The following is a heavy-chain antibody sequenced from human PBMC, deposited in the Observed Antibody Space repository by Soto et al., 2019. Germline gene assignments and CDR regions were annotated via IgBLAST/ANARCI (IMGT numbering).Heavy chain of an antibody. D-gene: IGHD3-9*01. J-gene: IGHJ4*02. CDR1: GYSFTSYW. Sequence: GESLKISCKGSGYSFTSYWIGWVRQMPGKGLEWMGIIYPGDSDTRYSPSFQGQVTISADKSISTAYLQWSSLKASDTAMYYCARNALTYDILTGYYNSGDSDYWGPGTLVTVSS. V-gene: IGHV5-51*01. CDR2: IYPGDSDT. CDR3: ARNALTYDILTGYYNSGDSDY.